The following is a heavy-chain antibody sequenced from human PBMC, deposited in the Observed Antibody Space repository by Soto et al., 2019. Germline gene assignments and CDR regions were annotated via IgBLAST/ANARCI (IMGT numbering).Heavy chain of an antibody. Sequence: SETLSLTCTVSGGSICSYYWSWIRQPPGKGLEWIGYIYYSGSTNYNPPLKSRVTISVDTSKNQFSLKLSSVTAADTAVYYCARRYGYSFDYWGQGTLVTVPQ. D-gene: IGHD1-1*01. CDR1: GGSICSYY. CDR2: IYYSGST. CDR3: ARRYGYSFDY. V-gene: IGHV4-59*08. J-gene: IGHJ4*02.